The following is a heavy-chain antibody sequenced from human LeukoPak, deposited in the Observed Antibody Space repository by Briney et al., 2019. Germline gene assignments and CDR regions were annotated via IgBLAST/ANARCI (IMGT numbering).Heavy chain of an antibody. Sequence: GGSLRLSCAASGFTFRSYSVNWVRQAPGKGLEGVSSISSSSSYIYYADSVKGRFTISRDNAKNSLYLQMNSLRAEDTAVYYCAKDWGGSWAIEYWGQGTLVTVSS. CDR3: AKDWGGSWAIEY. D-gene: IGHD3-3*01. CDR1: GFTFRSYS. V-gene: IGHV3-21*01. J-gene: IGHJ4*02. CDR2: ISSSSSYI.